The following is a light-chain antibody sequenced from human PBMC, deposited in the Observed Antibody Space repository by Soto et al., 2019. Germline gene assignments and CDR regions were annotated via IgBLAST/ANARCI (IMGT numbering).Light chain of an antibody. CDR3: AAWDGSLNGWV. CDR1: TFNIGRNA. CDR2: SND. Sequence: QSVLTQPPSASGTPGQRVTISCSGSTFNIGRNAINWYQQFPGTAPKVLMYSNDQRPSGVPDRFSGSKSGTSGSLAISGLQSEDVADYYCAAWDGSLNGWVFGGGTKLTVL. V-gene: IGLV1-44*01. J-gene: IGLJ3*02.